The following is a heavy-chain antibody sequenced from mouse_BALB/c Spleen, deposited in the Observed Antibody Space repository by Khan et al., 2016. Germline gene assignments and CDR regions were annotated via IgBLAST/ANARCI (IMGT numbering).Heavy chain of an antibody. J-gene: IGHJ4*01. CDR2: ISYSGST. V-gene: IGHV3-2*02. Sequence: EVKLEESGPGLVKPSQSLSLTCTVTGYSITSDYAWNWIRQFPGNKLEWMGYISYSGSTSYNPSLKSRISITRDTSKNQFFLQLNSVTTEDTATYYCATDGYQSYYYAMDYWGQGTSVTVSS. CDR1: GYSITSDYA. CDR3: ATDGYQSYYYAMDY. D-gene: IGHD2-3*01.